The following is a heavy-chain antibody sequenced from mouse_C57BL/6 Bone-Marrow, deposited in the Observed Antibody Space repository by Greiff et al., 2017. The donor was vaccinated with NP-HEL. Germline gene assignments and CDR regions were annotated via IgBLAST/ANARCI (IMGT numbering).Heavy chain of an antibody. V-gene: IGHV1-80*01. CDR3: ARYYCCSNYFVY. CDR1: GYAFSSYW. CDR2: IYTGDGDT. Sequence: VHLVESGAELVKPGASVKLSCKASGYAFSSYWMTWVKQRPGKGLEWIGQIYTGDGDTNYNGKFKGKATLTADKSSSTAYMQLSSLTYEDSAVYVGARYYCCSNYFVYWGQGTALTVAS. D-gene: IGHD1-1*01. J-gene: IGHJ2*01.